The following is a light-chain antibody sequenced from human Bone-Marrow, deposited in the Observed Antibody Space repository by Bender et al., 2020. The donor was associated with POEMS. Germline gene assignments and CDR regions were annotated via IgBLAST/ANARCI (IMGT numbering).Light chain of an antibody. CDR2: SSR. Sequence: QSVLTQPPSASGTPGQRVTIPCSGGSSNIGAHAVNWYQHLPGTAPNLLIYSSRRRPSEVPARFSGSRSGTSASLSISGLPSEAEADYSCAVWDDSLNGWVFGGGTTLTVL. V-gene: IGLV1-44*01. CDR3: AVWDDSLNGWV. CDR1: SSNIGAHA. J-gene: IGLJ3*02.